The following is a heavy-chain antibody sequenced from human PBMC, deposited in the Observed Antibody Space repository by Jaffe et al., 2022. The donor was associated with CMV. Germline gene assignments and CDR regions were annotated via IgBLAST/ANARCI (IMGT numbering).Heavy chain of an antibody. CDR3: TTDGSRYYYDSSGYYSFDY. V-gene: IGHV3-15*01. J-gene: IGHJ4*02. D-gene: IGHD3-22*01. CDR2: IKSKTDGGTT. Sequence: EVQLVESGGGLVKPGGSLRLSCAASGFTFSNAWMSWVRQAPGKGLEWVGRIKSKTDGGTTDYAAPVKGRFTISRDDSKNTLYLQMNSLKTEDTAVYYCTTDGSRYYYDSSGYYSFDYWGQGTLVTVSS. CDR1: GFTFSNAW.